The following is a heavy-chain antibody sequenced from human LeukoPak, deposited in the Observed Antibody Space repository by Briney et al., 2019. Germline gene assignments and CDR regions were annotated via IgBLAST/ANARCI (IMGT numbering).Heavy chain of an antibody. CDR1: GYTFTGYY. Sequence: ASVTVSCKASGYTFTGYYMHWVRQAPGQGLEWMGWINPNSGGTNYAQKFQGRVTMTRDTSISTAYMELSRLRSDDTAVYYCASLAYCGGDCYPEYFQHWGQGTLVTVSS. CDR3: ASLAYCGGDCYPEYFQH. CDR2: INPNSGGT. V-gene: IGHV1-2*02. J-gene: IGHJ1*01. D-gene: IGHD2-21*02.